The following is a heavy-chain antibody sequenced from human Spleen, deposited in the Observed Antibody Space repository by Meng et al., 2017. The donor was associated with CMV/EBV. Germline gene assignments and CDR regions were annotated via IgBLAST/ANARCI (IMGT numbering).Heavy chain of an antibody. CDR3: ARGRKPGYSSSWYS. J-gene: IGHJ4*02. V-gene: IGHV4-34*01. CDR1: GGSFSGYY. D-gene: IGHD6-13*01. Sequence: GLLQPWGAGLLKPSGTLSLTCAVYGGSFSGYYWSWIRQHPGKGLEWIGEINHSGSTNYNPSLKSRVTISVDTSKNQFSLKLSSVTAADTAVYYCARGRKPGYSSSWYSWGQGTLVTVSS. CDR2: INHSGST.